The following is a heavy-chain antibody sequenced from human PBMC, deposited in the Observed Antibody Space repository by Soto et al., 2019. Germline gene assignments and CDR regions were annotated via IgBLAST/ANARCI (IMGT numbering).Heavy chain of an antibody. CDR1: GYSFTSYW. CDR3: ARLSAGSSGYYYYYYGMDV. CDR2: IYPGDSDT. Sequence: GESLKISCKGSGYSFTSYWIGWVRQMPGKGLEWMGIIYPGDSDTRYSPSFQGQVTISADKSISTAYLQWSSLKASDTAMYYCARLSAGSSGYYYYYYGMDVWGQGTTVTVSS. J-gene: IGHJ6*02. V-gene: IGHV5-51*01. D-gene: IGHD3-10*01.